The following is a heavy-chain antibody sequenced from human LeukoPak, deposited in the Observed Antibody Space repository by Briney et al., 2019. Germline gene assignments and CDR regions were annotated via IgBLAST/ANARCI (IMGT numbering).Heavy chain of an antibody. V-gene: IGHV4-59*01. J-gene: IGHJ6*02. D-gene: IGHD4-17*01. CDR3: ARVSYGGMDV. CDR2: IYYSGST. CDR1: GGSISSYY. Sequence: PSETLSLTCTVSGGSISSYYWSWIRQPPGKGLEWIGYIYYSGSTNYNPSLKSRVTISVDTSKNQFSLKLSSVIAADTAVYYCARVSYGGMDVWGQGTTVTVSS.